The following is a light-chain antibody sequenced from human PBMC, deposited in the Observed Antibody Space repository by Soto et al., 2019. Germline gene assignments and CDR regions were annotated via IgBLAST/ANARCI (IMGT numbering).Light chain of an antibody. J-gene: IGKJ2*01. V-gene: IGKV3-11*01. CDR3: QQRDNRPYT. Sequence: EIVLTQSPATLSLSPGERATLSCRASQSVSPYVAWYQQKPGQAPRLVLYHASNRATGIPARFSGSGSETDFTLSISSLEPEDFAVYYCQQRDNRPYTFGQGTRLEI. CDR2: HAS. CDR1: QSVSPY.